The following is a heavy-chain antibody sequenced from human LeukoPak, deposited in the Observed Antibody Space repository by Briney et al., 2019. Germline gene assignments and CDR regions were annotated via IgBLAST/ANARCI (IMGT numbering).Heavy chain of an antibody. CDR1: GGSISSSSYY. Sequence: TSETLSLTCTVSGGSISSSSYYWGWIRQPPGKGLEWIGSIYYSGSTYYNPSLKSRVTISVDTSRNQFSLKLSSVTAADTAVYYCATTTIRLGYWGQGTLVTVSS. D-gene: IGHD1-26*01. CDR2: IYYSGST. CDR3: ATTTIRLGY. J-gene: IGHJ4*02. V-gene: IGHV4-39*07.